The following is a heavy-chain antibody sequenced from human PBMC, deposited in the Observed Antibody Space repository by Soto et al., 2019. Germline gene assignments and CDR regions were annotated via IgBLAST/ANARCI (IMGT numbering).Heavy chain of an antibody. CDR1: GGSISSYY. CDR3: ARQAWGSGYYYVDFAY. V-gene: IGHV4-59*08. CDR2: IYYSGST. Sequence: SETLSLTCTVSGGSISSYYWSWIRQPPGKGLEWIGYIYYSGSTNYNPSLKSRVTISVDTSKNQFSLKLSSVTAADTAVYYCARQAWGSGYYYVDFAYWGQGTLVTVSS. D-gene: IGHD3-22*01. J-gene: IGHJ4*02.